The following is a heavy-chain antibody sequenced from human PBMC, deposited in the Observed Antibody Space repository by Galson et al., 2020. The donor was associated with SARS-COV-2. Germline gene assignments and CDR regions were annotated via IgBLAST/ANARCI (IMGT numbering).Heavy chain of an antibody. CDR2: IWYDGSNK. CDR3: ARDKEVRFLEWLLSP. D-gene: IGHD3-3*01. J-gene: IGHJ5*02. CDR1: GFTFSSYG. Sequence: EGSLRLSCAASGFTFSSYGMHWVRQAPGKGLEWVAVIWYDGSNKYYADSVKGRFTISRDNSKNTLYLQMNSLRAEDTAVYYCARDKEVRFLEWLLSPWGQGTLVTVSS. V-gene: IGHV3-33*01.